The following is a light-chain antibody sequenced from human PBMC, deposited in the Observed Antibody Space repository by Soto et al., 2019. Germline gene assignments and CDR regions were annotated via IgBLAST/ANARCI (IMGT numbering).Light chain of an antibody. Sequence: SYELTQPPSASVAPGETARITCGRNNIGSDTVHWYQQKPVQAPVVVVYDDSERPSGTPERISGSNSGDTATLTIRRVEAGDEADYYWLVWDSIGDNYVFGSGTKVTVL. CDR3: LVWDSIGDNYV. V-gene: IGLV3-21*02. J-gene: IGLJ1*01. CDR1: NIGSDT. CDR2: DDS.